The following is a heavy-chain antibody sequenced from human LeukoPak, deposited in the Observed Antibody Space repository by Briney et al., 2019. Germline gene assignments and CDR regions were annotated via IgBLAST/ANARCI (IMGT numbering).Heavy chain of an antibody. CDR3: ARDRLYCSSTSCPTYNWFDP. J-gene: IGHJ5*02. CDR1: GGTFSSYA. CDR2: IIPIFGTA. Sequence: SVKVSCKASGGTFSSYAISWVRQAPGQGLEWMGGIIPIFGTANYAQKFQGRVTITADESTSTAYMELSSLRSEDTAVYYCARDRLYCSSTSCPTYNWFDPWGQGTLVTVSS. V-gene: IGHV1-69*13. D-gene: IGHD2-2*01.